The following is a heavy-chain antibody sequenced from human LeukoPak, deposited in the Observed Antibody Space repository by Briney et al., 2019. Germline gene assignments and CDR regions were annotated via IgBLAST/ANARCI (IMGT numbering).Heavy chain of an antibody. CDR2: INPSGGST. D-gene: IGHD2-2*01. J-gene: IGHJ5*02. V-gene: IGHV1-46*01. CDR1: GYTFTSYY. Sequence: GASVKVSCKASGYTFTSYYMHWVRQAPGQGLEWMGIINPSGGSTSYAQKFQGRVNMTRDMSTSTVYMELSSLRSEDTAVYYCARELGYCSSTSCYEGWFDPWGQGTLVTVSS. CDR3: ARELGYCSSTSCYEGWFDP.